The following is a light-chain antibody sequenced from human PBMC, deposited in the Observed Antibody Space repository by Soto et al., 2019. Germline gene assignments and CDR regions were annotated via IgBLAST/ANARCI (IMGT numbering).Light chain of an antibody. V-gene: IGLV2-11*01. Sequence: QSVLTQPRSVSGSPGQSVTISCTGTSSDVGDYDYVSWYQQHPGKAPKLMIYDVSKRPSGVPDRFSGSKSGNTASLTISGLQAVDEADYYCSSYAGSYTWVFGGGTKLTVL. CDR3: SSYAGSYTWV. CDR1: SSDVGDYDY. CDR2: DVS. J-gene: IGLJ3*02.